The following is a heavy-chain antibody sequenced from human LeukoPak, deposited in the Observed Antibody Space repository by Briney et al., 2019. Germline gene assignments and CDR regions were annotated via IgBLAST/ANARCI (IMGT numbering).Heavy chain of an antibody. CDR1: GFSTSSGYF. V-gene: IGHV4-38-2*02. CDR2: IFHSGRT. D-gene: IGHD6-19*01. CDR3: ARETEKQWQY. Sequence: SETLSLTCTLSGFSTSSGYFWGWIRQPPGKGLDWIASIFHSGRTYYNPSLKSRVTISVDTSKNQVSLTLSSVTAADTAVYYCARETEKQWQYWGQGTLVTVSS. J-gene: IGHJ3*01.